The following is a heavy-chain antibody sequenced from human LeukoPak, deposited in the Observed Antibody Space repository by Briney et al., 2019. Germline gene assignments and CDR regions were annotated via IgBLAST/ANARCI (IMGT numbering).Heavy chain of an antibody. D-gene: IGHD7-27*01. Sequence: GGSLRLSCEASGFTFRTYVMTWLRQAPGKGLEWVSGITGSSTWTYYADSVKGRFTISRDNSKNTLHLQMDSLRAEDTAIYYCARELVSLGTGYFDLWGRGTLVTVSS. CDR3: ARELVSLGTGYFDL. J-gene: IGHJ2*01. CDR2: ITGSSTWT. V-gene: IGHV3-23*01. CDR1: GFTFRTYV.